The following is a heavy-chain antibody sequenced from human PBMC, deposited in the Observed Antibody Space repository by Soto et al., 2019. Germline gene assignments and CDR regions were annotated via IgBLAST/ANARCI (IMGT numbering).Heavy chain of an antibody. D-gene: IGHD6-19*01. V-gene: IGHV3-11*01. CDR3: ARDPSSGWYELDY. J-gene: IGHJ4*02. Sequence: GGPLRLSCAASGCTFSAYYMIWLRQAPGKGLEWVSYISSSGSTIYYADSVKGRFTISRDNAKNSLYLQMNSLRAEDTAVYYCARDPSSGWYELDYWGQGTLVTVSS. CDR2: ISSSGSTI. CDR1: GCTFSAYY.